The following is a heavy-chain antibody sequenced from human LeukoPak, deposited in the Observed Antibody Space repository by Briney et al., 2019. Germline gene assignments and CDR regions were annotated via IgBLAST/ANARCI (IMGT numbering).Heavy chain of an antibody. CDR3: ARRSPNYYFDY. CDR2: ISSSNNYI. CDR1: GFTFSNYN. V-gene: IGHV3-21*01. J-gene: IGHJ4*02. Sequence: GGSLRLSCAASGFTFSNYNMNWVRQAPGKGREWVSSISSSNNYIYYADSVKGRFTISRDNAKNSLYLQMNSLRAEDTAVYYCARRSPNYYFDYWGQGTPVTVSS.